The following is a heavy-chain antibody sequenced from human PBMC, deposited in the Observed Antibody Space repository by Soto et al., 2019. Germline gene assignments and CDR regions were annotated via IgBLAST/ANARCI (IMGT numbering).Heavy chain of an antibody. CDR1: GYSFAGYW. J-gene: IGHJ4*02. V-gene: IGHV5-10-1*01. Sequence: GESLKISCKGSGYSFAGYWIIWVRQNPGKGFEWMGRIDPSDSQTYYSPSFRGHVTISVTKSITTVFLQWSSLRASDTAMYYCARQIYDSDTGPNFQYYFDSWGQGTPVTVSS. CDR3: ARQIYDSDTGPNFQYYFDS. CDR2: IDPSDSQT. D-gene: IGHD3-22*01.